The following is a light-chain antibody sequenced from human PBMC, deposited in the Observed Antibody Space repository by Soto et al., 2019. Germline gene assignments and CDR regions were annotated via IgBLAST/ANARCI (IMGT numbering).Light chain of an antibody. J-gene: IGKJ5*01. V-gene: IGKV1-8*01. CDR3: QQYYSYPVT. CDR1: QGISSY. Sequence: AIRMTQSPSTFSASTGERVTITCRASQGISSYLAWYQQKPGKAPKLLIYAASTLQSGVPSRFSGSGSGTDFTLTISCLQSEDFATCYCQQYYSYPVTFGQGTRLEIK. CDR2: AAS.